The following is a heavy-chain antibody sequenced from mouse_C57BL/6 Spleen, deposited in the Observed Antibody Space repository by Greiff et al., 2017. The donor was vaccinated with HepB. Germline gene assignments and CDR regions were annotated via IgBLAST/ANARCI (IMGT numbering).Heavy chain of an antibody. Sequence: QVQLQQPGAELVKPGASVKMSCKASGYTFTSYWITWVKLRPGQGLEWIGDIYPGSGSTNYNETFKSKATLTVDTSSSTAYMQLSSLTSEDSAVYYCARSDYYYGSSYVDFDYWGQGTTLTVSS. CDR1: GYTFTSYW. J-gene: IGHJ2*01. D-gene: IGHD1-1*01. V-gene: IGHV1-55*01. CDR2: IYPGSGST. CDR3: ARSDYYYGSSYVDFDY.